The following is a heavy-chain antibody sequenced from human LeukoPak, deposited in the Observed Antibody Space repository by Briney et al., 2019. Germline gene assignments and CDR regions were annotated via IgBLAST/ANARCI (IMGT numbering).Heavy chain of an antibody. CDR2: ISSSDSTI. CDR3: ARGPRLPQYFQY. J-gene: IGHJ1*01. D-gene: IGHD3-16*01. Sequence: GGSLRLSCAASGFTFSSYSMNWVRQAPGKGLEWVSYISSSDSTIYCADSVKGRFTISRDNAKNSLYLQMNSLRAEDTAVYYCARGPRLPQYFQYWGQGTLVTVSS. CDR1: GFTFSSYS. V-gene: IGHV3-48*04.